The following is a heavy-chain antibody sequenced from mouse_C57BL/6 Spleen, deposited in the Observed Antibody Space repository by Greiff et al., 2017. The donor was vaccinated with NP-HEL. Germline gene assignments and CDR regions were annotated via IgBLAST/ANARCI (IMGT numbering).Heavy chain of an antibody. V-gene: IGHV1-50*01. CDR2: IDPSDSYT. J-gene: IGHJ2*01. D-gene: IGHD1-1*01. CDR3: ARYGSHYFDY. Sequence: QVQLQQPGAELVKPGASVKLSCKASGYTFTSYWMPWVKQRPGQGLEWIGEIDPSDSYTNYNQKFKGKATLTVDTSSSTAYMQLSSLTSEDSAVDYCARYGSHYFDYWGQGTTLTVSS. CDR1: GYTFTSYW.